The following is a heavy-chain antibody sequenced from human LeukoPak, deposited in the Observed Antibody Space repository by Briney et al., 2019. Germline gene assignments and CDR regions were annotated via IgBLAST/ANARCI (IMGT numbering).Heavy chain of an antibody. J-gene: IGHJ4*02. Sequence: SQTLSLTCTVSGGSISSGGYYWSWIRQHPGKGLEWIGYIYYSGSTYYNPSLKSRVTISVDTSKNQFSLKLSSVTAADTAVYYCARGRVVVVATKLAKQYYFDYWGQGTLVTVSS. CDR3: ARGRVVVVATKLAKQYYFDY. CDR1: GGSISSGGYY. V-gene: IGHV4-31*03. CDR2: IYYSGST. D-gene: IGHD2-15*01.